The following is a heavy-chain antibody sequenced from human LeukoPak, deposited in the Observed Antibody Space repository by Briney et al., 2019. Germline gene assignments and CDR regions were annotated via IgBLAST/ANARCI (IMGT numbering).Heavy chain of an antibody. CDR1: GFAFSTYSTDF. V-gene: IGHV3-23*01. Sequence: PGGSLRLSFAASGFAFSTYSTDFMSWVRQAPGKGLEWVSTISRHGDITYYADSVKGPFIISRESSKNALFLQMTSLKAEAPAVYSCAKVATYHYFYMDVWGTGTTVTVSS. J-gene: IGHJ6*03. CDR3: AKVATYHYFYMDV. CDR2: ISRHGDIT.